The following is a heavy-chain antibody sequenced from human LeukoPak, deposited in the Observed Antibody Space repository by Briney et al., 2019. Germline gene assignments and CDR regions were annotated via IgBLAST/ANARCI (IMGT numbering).Heavy chain of an antibody. Sequence: XGSLRLSCAASGFTFSSYGMHWVRQAPGKGLEWVAVIWYDGSNKYYADSVKGRFTISRDNSKNTLYLQMNSLRAEDTAVYYCARDQGYCSGGSCFPKESFDYWGQGTLVTVSS. D-gene: IGHD2-15*01. J-gene: IGHJ4*02. CDR3: ARDQGYCSGGSCFPKESFDY. CDR1: GFTFSSYG. V-gene: IGHV3-33*01. CDR2: IWYDGSNK.